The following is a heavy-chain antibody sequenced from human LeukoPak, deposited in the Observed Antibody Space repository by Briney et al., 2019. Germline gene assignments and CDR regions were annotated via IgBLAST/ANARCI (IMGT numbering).Heavy chain of an antibody. CDR2: IRYDGSNK. CDR3: AKDCLIRCNWFDP. Sequence: GGSLRLSCAASGFTFSSYGMHWVRQAPGKGLEWVAFIRYDGSNKYYADSVKGRFTISRDNSKNTLYLQMNSLRAEDTAVFYCAKDCLIRCNWFDPWGQGTLVTVSS. D-gene: IGHD3-16*01. J-gene: IGHJ5*02. CDR1: GFTFSSYG. V-gene: IGHV3-30*02.